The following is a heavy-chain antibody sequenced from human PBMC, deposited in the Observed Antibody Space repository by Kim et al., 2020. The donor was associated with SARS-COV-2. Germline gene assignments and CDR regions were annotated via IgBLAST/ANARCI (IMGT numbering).Heavy chain of an antibody. J-gene: IGHJ4*02. CDR2: IYYSGST. V-gene: IGHV4-39*01. CDR1: GGSISSSSYY. CDR3: ARQISSRGLLGYCSSTSCYVEYFDY. Sequence: SETLSLTCTVSGGSISSSSYYWGWIRQPPGKGLEWIGSIYYSGSTYYNPSLKSRVTISVDTSKNQFSLKLSSVTAADTAVYYCARQISSRGLLGYCSSTSCYVEYFDYWGQGTLVTVSS. D-gene: IGHD2-2*01.